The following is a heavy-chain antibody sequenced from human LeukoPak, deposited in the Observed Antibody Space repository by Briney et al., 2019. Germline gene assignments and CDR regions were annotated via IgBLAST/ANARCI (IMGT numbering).Heavy chain of an antibody. V-gene: IGHV4-59*11. D-gene: IGHD2-2*01. CDR3: ARAGVVVPAAINYSQYNWFDP. CDR1: GGSISSHY. CDR2: IYYSGST. J-gene: IGHJ5*02. Sequence: PSETLSLTCTVSGGSISSHYWSWIRQPPGKGLEWIGYIYYSGSTNYNPSLKSRVTISVDTSKNQFSLKLSSVTAADTAVYYCARAGVVVPAAINYSQYNWFDPWGQETLVTVSS.